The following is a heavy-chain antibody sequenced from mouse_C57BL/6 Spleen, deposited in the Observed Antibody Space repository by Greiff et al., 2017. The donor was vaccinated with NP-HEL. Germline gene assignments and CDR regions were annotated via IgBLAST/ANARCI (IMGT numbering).Heavy chain of an antibody. CDR3: TRDGGSRYYFDY. Sequence: EVKLVESGEGLVKPGGSLKLSCAASGFTFSSYAMSWVRQTPEKRLEWVAYISSGGDYTYYADTVKGRFTISRDNARNTLYLQMSSLKSEDTAMYYCTRDGGSRYYFDYWGQGTTLTVSS. CDR1: GFTFSSYA. D-gene: IGHD1-1*01. V-gene: IGHV5-9-1*02. CDR2: ISSGGDYT. J-gene: IGHJ2*01.